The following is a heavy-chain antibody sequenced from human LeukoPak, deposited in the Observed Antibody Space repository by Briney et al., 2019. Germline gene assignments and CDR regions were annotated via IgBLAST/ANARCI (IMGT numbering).Heavy chain of an antibody. D-gene: IGHD3-22*01. V-gene: IGHV3-21*01. CDR2: ISSRSDYF. J-gene: IGHJ4*02. CDR3: ARDLGGYHDY. Sequence: GGSLRLSCDASGFTFNSYAMNWVRQAPGKGLEWVSSISSRSDYFYYADSVKGRFTISRDNARKTLYLQMNSLRVEDTAVYYCARDLGGYHDYWGQGTLVTVSS. CDR1: GFTFNSYA.